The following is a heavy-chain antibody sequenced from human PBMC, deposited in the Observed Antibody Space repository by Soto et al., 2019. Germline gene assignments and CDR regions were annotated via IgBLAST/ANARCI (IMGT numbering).Heavy chain of an antibody. CDR2: IIPIFGTA. CDR3: AREARVDAYDYAY. J-gene: IGHJ4*02. V-gene: IGHV1-69*18. D-gene: IGHD5-12*01. Sequence: QVQLVQSGAEVKKPGSSVKVSCKASGGTFNSYAISWVRQAPGQGLEWLGRIIPIFGTADYPQKFRGRVTITADESTNTADMELNSLTFADTAVYCCAREARVDAYDYAYWGQGTLVTVSS. CDR1: GGTFNSYA.